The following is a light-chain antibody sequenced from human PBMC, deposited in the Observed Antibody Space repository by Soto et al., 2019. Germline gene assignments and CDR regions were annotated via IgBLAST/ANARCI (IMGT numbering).Light chain of an antibody. CDR2: AAS. J-gene: IGKJ1*01. Sequence: AIRMTQSPSSLSASTGDRVTITCRASQGISSYLAWYQQKPGKAPKLLIYAASTLQSGVPSRFSGSGSGTDFTLTISCLQSEDFATYYCLQLNTYPWTFGQGTKVDIK. CDR3: LQLNTYPWT. CDR1: QGISSY. V-gene: IGKV1-8*01.